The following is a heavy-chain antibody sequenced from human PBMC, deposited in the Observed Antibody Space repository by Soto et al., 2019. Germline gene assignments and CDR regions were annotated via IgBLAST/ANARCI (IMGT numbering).Heavy chain of an antibody. CDR2: LGFDGGGR. Sequence: QMQLVESGGGVVQPGTSLRLSCAASGFDFSSYGMHWVRQTPGKGLEWVAVLGFDGGGRYYADSVKGRFTISRDNSKKMLYLQMGSLRAEDTALYYCAREPVGPDYAMDVWGQGTTVTVSS. D-gene: IGHD1-26*01. CDR3: AREPVGPDYAMDV. V-gene: IGHV3-33*01. J-gene: IGHJ6*02. CDR1: GFDFSSYG.